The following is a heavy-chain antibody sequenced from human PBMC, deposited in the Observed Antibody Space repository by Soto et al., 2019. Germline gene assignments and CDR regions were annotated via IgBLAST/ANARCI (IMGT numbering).Heavy chain of an antibody. Sequence: PSETLSLTCTVSGGSISSGGYYWSWIRQPPGKGLEWIGEFSDSGSTNYNPSLKSRVTISEDMSKSQFSLTLSSVTAADTAVYYCARGNFYYGMDVWGQGTTVTVSS. CDR1: GGSISSGGYY. CDR2: FSDSGST. V-gene: IGHV4-61*08. J-gene: IGHJ6*02. CDR3: ARGNFYYGMDV.